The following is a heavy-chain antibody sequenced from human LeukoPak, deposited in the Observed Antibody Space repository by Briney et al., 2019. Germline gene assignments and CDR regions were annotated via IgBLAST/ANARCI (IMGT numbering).Heavy chain of an antibody. V-gene: IGHV3-21*01. CDR3: ARVMSRVVGFDY. Sequence: AGGSLRLSCAASGFTFSSYSMNWVRQAPGKGLEWVSSISSSSSYIYYADSVKGRFTISRDNAKNSLYLQMNSLGAEDTAVYYCARVMSRVVGFDYWGQGTLVTVSS. D-gene: IGHD2-15*01. CDR2: ISSSSSYI. CDR1: GFTFSSYS. J-gene: IGHJ4*02.